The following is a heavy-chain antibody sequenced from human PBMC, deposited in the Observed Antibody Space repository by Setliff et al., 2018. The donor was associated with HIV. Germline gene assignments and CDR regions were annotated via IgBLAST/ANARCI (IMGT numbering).Heavy chain of an antibody. D-gene: IGHD1-1*01. CDR3: ARGQLDRHLRSDVPFDI. J-gene: IGHJ3*02. V-gene: IGHV1-8*02. Sequence: ASVKVSCKASGYTFTNSDINWVRQATGQGLEWMGWMNPNSGNTGYAQKFQGRVTLTTDTSTNTVYMELKSLRSDDTAVYFCARGQLDRHLRSDVPFDIWGQGTMVTVSS. CDR2: MNPNSGNT. CDR1: GYTFTNSD.